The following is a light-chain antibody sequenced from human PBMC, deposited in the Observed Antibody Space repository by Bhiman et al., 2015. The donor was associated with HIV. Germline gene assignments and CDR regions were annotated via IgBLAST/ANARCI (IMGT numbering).Light chain of an antibody. CDR3: SSYTSSSTLL. Sequence: QSPLTQPASVSGSPGQSITISCTGTSSDIGDYNYVSWYQQYPGKVPKLIIYDVSNRPSGVSSRFSGSKSGHTASLTISGLQAEDEAEYYCSSYTSSSTLLFGGGTKLTVL. V-gene: IGLV2-14*03. CDR2: DVS. J-gene: IGLJ2*01. CDR1: SSDIGDYNY.